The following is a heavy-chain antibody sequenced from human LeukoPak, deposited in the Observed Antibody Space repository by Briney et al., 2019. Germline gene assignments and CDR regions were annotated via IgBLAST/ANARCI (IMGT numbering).Heavy chain of an antibody. Sequence: PSETLSLTCAVYGGSFSGYYWSWIRQPPGKGLEWIGEINHSGSTNYNPSLKSRVTISVDTSKNQFSLKLSSVTAADTAVYYCARVSGYEPYYFDYWGQGTLVTVSS. CDR3: ARVSGYEPYYFDY. CDR1: GGSFSGYY. J-gene: IGHJ4*02. D-gene: IGHD5-12*01. CDR2: INHSGST. V-gene: IGHV4-34*01.